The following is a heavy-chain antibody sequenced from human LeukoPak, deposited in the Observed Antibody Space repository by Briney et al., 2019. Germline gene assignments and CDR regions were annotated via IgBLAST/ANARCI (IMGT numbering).Heavy chain of an antibody. CDR3: ATWSNAWEFDY. V-gene: IGHV3-7*05. CDR1: GFTFSNSW. Sequence: PGGSLRLSCAASGFTFSNSWMTWVRQAPGKGLEWVAHINEDGSDKYYVDSVTGRFSNSRDNTKNSLYLQMSSLRAEDTAVYYCATWSNAWEFDYWGQGTLVSVSS. D-gene: IGHD1-26*01. CDR2: INEDGSDK. J-gene: IGHJ4*02.